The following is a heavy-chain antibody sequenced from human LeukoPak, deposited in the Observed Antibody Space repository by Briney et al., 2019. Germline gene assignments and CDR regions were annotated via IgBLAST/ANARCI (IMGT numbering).Heavy chain of an antibody. CDR2: ISSSSSYI. Sequence: GGSLRLSCAASGFTFSSYSMNWVRQAPGKGLEWVSSISSSSSYIYYADSVKGRFTISRDNAKNSLYLQMNSLRAEDTAVCYCARDVAALGDYWGQGTLVTVSS. CDR3: ARDVAALGDY. D-gene: IGHD6-6*01. CDR1: GFTFSSYS. V-gene: IGHV3-21*01. J-gene: IGHJ4*02.